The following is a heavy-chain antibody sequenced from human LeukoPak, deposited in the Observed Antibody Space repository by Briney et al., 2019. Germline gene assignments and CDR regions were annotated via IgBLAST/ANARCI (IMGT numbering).Heavy chain of an antibody. CDR2: ISSDGSDI. CDR3: ARDKGAATEERSDY. J-gene: IGHJ4*02. V-gene: IGHV3-74*01. D-gene: IGHD1-26*01. Sequence: GGSLRLSCSVSGFTFSSSWMHWVRQAPGRGLVWVSRISSDGSDIFYADSVKGRFTISRDNSKNMLYLQMNSLRAEDTAVYYCARDKGAATEERSDYWGQGTLVTVSS. CDR1: GFTFSSSW.